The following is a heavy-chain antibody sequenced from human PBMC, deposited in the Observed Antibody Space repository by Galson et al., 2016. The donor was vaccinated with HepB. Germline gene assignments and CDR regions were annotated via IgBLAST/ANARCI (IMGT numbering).Heavy chain of an antibody. D-gene: IGHD3-16*01. CDR1: GFTVSSDY. CDR3: ARDPGLRNGMGV. Sequence: SLRLSCAVSGFTVSSDYMSWVRQAPGKELEWVSVIYSGGDTYYADSAMGRFTISRDNSKNTIYLQMSSLRTEDTAVYFCARDPGLRNGMGVWGKGTTVTVSA. J-gene: IGHJ6*04. CDR2: IYSGGDT. V-gene: IGHV3-66*02.